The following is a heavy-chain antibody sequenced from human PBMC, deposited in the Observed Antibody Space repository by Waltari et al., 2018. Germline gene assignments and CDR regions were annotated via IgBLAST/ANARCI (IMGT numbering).Heavy chain of an antibody. CDR1: GGSFSDYF. CDR3: ARRGYDFWSGFGYYMDV. V-gene: IGHV4-34*01. J-gene: IGHJ6*03. D-gene: IGHD3-3*01. CDR2: INHRGTT. Sequence: QVQLQQWGAGLLKPSETLSLTCAVYGGSFSDYFWSWIRQPPGKGLEWIGEINHRGTTNYNPSLKSRVTISVGTSKNQFSLNLSSVTAADTAVYYCARRGYDFWSGFGYYMDVWGKGTTVTVSS.